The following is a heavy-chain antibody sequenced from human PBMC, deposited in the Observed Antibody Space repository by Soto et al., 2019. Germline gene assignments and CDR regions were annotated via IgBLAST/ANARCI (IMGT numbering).Heavy chain of an antibody. CDR2: IDPTDSYT. Sequence: GESLKISCQASGYSVTRKWISWVRQMPGRGLEWVGRIDPTDSYTHYSPSFQGHVTISVDKSSSTAYVQWSSLKASDTAMYYCATTHPPSGSSFFSWFDPWGQGTLVTVSS. V-gene: IGHV5-10-1*01. J-gene: IGHJ5*02. CDR3: ATTHPPSGSSFFSWFDP. D-gene: IGHD1-26*01. CDR1: GYSVTRKW.